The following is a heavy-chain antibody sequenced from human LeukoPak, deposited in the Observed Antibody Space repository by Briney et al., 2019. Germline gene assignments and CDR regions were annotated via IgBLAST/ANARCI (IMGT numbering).Heavy chain of an antibody. V-gene: IGHV4-34*01. J-gene: IGHJ3*02. D-gene: IGHD2-15*01. CDR2: INPSGGT. CDR1: GGSFSDYS. Sequence: PSETLSLTCAVYGGSFSDYSWSWIRQPPGKGLEWIGEINPSGGTNHNPSLMSRVSMSVDTPKNQISLRVSSVTAADTAVFYCARVDRLYERTYPACYDIWGQGTRVTVSS. CDR3: ARVDRLYERTYPACYDI.